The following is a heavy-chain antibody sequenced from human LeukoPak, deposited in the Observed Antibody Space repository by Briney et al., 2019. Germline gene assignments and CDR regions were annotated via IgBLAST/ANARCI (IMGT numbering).Heavy chain of an antibody. CDR2: ISSSGSTI. Sequence: PGGSLRLSCAASGFTFSSYEMNWVRQAPGKGLEWVSYISSSGSTIYYADSVKGRFTISRDNAKNSLYLQMNSLRAEDTAVYYCARGHHGWYSDLYYFDYWGRGTLVTVSS. J-gene: IGHJ4*02. V-gene: IGHV3-48*03. D-gene: IGHD6-19*01. CDR3: ARGHHGWYSDLYYFDY. CDR1: GFTFSSYE.